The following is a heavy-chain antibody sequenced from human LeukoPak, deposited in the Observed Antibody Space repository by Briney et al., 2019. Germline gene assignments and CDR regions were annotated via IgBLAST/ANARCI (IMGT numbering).Heavy chain of an antibody. V-gene: IGHV4-34*01. D-gene: IGHD3-10*01. CDR3: ARGPGSYYLVAFDI. CDR2: INHSGST. CDR1: GGSFSGYY. J-gene: IGHJ3*02. Sequence: SETLSLTCAVYGGSFSGYYWSWIRRPPGKGLEWIGEINHSGSTNYNPSLKSRVTISVDTSKNQFSLKLSSVTAADTAVYYCARGPGSYYLVAFDIWGQGTMVTVSS.